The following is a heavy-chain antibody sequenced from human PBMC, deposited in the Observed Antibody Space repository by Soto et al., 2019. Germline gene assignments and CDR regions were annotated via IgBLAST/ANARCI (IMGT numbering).Heavy chain of an antibody. CDR2: ISSSSIYI. J-gene: IGHJ4*02. D-gene: IGHD3-10*01. Sequence: EVRLVESGGGLVKPGGSLRLSCEASGFTFSTYGMTWVRQAPGTGLEWVSSISSSSIYIYYADSVKARFTISRDNAKTQLYLQMSSLRAEDTAIYSCAGVNLLHYYGSGSYDYWGQGTLVTVSS. CDR1: GFTFSTYG. V-gene: IGHV3-21*02. CDR3: AGVNLLHYYGSGSYDY.